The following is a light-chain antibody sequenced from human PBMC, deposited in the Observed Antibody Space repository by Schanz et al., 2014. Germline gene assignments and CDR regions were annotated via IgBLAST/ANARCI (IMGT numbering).Light chain of an antibody. J-gene: IGLJ2*01. Sequence: QSVLTQPPSVSGAPGQRVTISCTGSSSNLGAGYDVHWFQQLPGTAPKLLMYANTKRPSGVPDRFSGSKSGSSASLAISGLQSEDEADYYCAALDDSLNGPVFGGGTKLTVL. V-gene: IGLV1-40*01. CDR3: AALDDSLNGPV. CDR2: ANT. CDR1: SSNLGAGYD.